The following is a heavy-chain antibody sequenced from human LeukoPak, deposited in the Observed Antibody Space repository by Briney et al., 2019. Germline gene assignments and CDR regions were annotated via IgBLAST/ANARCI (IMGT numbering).Heavy chain of an antibody. V-gene: IGHV4-59*01. CDR3: AGRAVRFFDY. CDR1: SDSLNSYY. D-gene: IGHD6-19*01. CDR2: IFYSGSS. J-gene: IGHJ4*02. Sequence: SETLSLTCTLSSDSLNSYYWSWIRQPPGGGLQWIGYIFYSGSSNYNPSLRSRVAISVDTSNNHFSLKLTSVTAAGTAVYYCAGRAVRFFDYWGQGILVTVSS.